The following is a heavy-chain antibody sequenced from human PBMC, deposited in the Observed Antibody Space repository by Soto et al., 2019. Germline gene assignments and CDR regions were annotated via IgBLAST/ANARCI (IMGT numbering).Heavy chain of an antibody. CDR3: ARHHGPTTSENWFDP. D-gene: IGHD5-12*01. Sequence: WASVKVSCKXSGYTFFTYDISWVRQAPGQGLEWMGWISTYSGDTKYAQKFQGRVTMTTDKSTTTAYLELRSLRSDDTAVYYCARHHGPTTSENWFDPWGQGTLVTVSS. V-gene: IGHV1-18*01. CDR2: ISTYSGDT. J-gene: IGHJ5*02. CDR1: GYTFFTYD.